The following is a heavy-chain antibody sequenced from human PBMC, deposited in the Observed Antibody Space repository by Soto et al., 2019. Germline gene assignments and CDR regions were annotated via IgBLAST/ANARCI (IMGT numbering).Heavy chain of an antibody. Sequence: QVHLVQSGAEVKKPGASVKVSCKASGYTFTSYGITWVRQAPGQGLEWMGWISVHNGNTDYSQKLQGRVIVTRDTSTSTAYMEPRSLISDDTAVYYCARGRYGDYWGQGALVTVSS. V-gene: IGHV1-18*01. J-gene: IGHJ4*02. CDR3: ARGRYGDY. D-gene: IGHD1-1*01. CDR2: ISVHNGNT. CDR1: GYTFTSYG.